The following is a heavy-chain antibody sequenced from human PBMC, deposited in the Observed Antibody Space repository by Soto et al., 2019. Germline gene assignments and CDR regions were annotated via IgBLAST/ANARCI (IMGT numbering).Heavy chain of an antibody. CDR1: GYTFTRYT. Sequence: QVQLVQSGAEVKKPGASVKISSKASGYTFTRYTMNWVRQAPGQRLEWMGWINPDNGNTKSSQKFQDRVIITRDTSASTAYMDLSSLRSEDTAVYYCARGIATGQLDPWGQGTLVTVSS. J-gene: IGHJ5*02. CDR2: INPDNGNT. V-gene: IGHV1-3*01. D-gene: IGHD2-15*01. CDR3: ARGIATGQLDP.